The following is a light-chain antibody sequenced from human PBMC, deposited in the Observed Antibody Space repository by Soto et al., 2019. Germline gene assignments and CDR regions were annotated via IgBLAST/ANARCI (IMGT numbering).Light chain of an antibody. Sequence: DIQMTQSPSSLSASIGDTVTITCRASQVISYRLAWFQQKPGKAPEFLIYGASSLQTGVPSKFSGSGSGTDFTLTITGLQPEDFATYYCEQYYAYPWTFGQGTKVEFK. V-gene: IGKV1-16*02. CDR2: GAS. CDR3: EQYYAYPWT. CDR1: QVISYR. J-gene: IGKJ1*01.